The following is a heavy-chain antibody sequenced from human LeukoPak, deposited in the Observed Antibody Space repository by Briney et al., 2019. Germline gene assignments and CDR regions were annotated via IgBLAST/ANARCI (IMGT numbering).Heavy chain of an antibody. V-gene: IGHV4-34*01. D-gene: IGHD5-18*01. J-gene: IGHJ6*03. CDR1: GGSFSGYY. Sequence: SETLSLTCAVYGGSFSGYYWSWIRQPPGKGLEWIGEINHSGSTNYNPSLKSRVTISVDTSKNQFSLKLSSVTAADTAVYYCARLKGYSYGLNYYYYMDVWGKGTTVTISS. CDR2: INHSGST. CDR3: ARLKGYSYGLNYYYYMDV.